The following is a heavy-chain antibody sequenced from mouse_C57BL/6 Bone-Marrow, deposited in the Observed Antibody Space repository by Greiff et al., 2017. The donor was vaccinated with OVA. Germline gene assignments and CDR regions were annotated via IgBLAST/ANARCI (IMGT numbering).Heavy chain of an antibody. CDR2: ISSGGDYI. CDR1: GFTFSSYA. J-gene: IGHJ1*03. V-gene: IGHV5-9-1*02. CDR3: TRDPRYFDV. Sequence: EVQVVESGEGLVKPGGSLKLSCAASGFTFSSYAMSWVRQTPEKRLVWVAYISSGGDYIYYADTVKGRFTISRDNARNTLYLQMSSLKSEDTAMYYCTRDPRYFDVWGTGTTVTVSS.